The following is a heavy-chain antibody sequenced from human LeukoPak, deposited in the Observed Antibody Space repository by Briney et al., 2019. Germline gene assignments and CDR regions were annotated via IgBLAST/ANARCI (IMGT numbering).Heavy chain of an antibody. CDR2: ISRGGGST. CDR1: GFILSSYA. D-gene: IGHD3-22*01. V-gene: IGHV3-23*01. Sequence: GGSLRLSCAASGFILSSYAMSWVRQAPGKGLEWVSAISRGGGSTYHADSVKGRFTISRDNSKNTLYLQMTSLRADDTAVYYCAKDPIRDHYDTIPSYYFDSWGQGSQVTVSS. J-gene: IGHJ4*02. CDR3: AKDPIRDHYDTIPSYYFDS.